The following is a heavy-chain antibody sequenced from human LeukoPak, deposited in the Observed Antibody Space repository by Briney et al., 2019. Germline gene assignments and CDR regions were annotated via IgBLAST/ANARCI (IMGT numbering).Heavy chain of an antibody. CDR3: AKVTPNYYDSSGFNDAFDI. D-gene: IGHD3-22*01. CDR2: IKQDGSEK. V-gene: IGHV3-7*01. J-gene: IGHJ3*02. CDR1: GFTFSSYW. Sequence: GGSLRLSCAASGFTFSSYWMSWVRQAPGKGLEWVANIKQDGSEKYYVDSVKGRFTISRDNAKNSLYLQMNSLRAEDTAVYYCAKVTPNYYDSSGFNDAFDIWGQGTMVTVSS.